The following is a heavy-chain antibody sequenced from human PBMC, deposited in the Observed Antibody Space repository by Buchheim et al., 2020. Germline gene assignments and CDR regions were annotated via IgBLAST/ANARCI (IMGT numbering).Heavy chain of an antibody. Sequence: QVQLVQSGAEVKKPGSSVKVSCKTSGGSFRTYTINWVRQAPGQGLEWMGGIAPMIGTTNYAQPFRDRVTISADESSSTAYMELSGLKSDDTALYFCATGPLNDYGDPSWFDPWGQGTL. D-gene: IGHD4-17*01. CDR3: ATGPLNDYGDPSWFDP. J-gene: IGHJ5*02. CDR1: GGSFRTYT. CDR2: IAPMIGTT. V-gene: IGHV1-69*01.